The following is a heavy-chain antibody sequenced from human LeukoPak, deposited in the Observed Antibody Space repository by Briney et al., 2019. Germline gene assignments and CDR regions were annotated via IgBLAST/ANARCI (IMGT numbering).Heavy chain of an antibody. J-gene: IGHJ3*02. Sequence: ASVKVSCKASGGTFSSYAISWVRQAPGQGLEWMGGIIPIFGTANYAQKFQGRVTITTDESTSTAYMELSSLRSEDTAVHYCSRSYGVSDAFDIWGQGTMVTVSS. CDR1: GGTFSSYA. D-gene: IGHD1-26*01. CDR3: SRSYGVSDAFDI. V-gene: IGHV1-69*05. CDR2: IIPIFGTA.